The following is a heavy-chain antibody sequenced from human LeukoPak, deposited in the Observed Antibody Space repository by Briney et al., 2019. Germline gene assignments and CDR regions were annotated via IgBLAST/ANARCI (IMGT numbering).Heavy chain of an antibody. D-gene: IGHD2-15*01. CDR1: GFTFSSYS. V-gene: IGHV3-48*04. Sequence: GGSLRLSCAASGFTFSSYSMNWVRQAPGKGLEWVSYISSSSSTIYYADSVKGRFTISRDNAKNSLYLQMNSLRAEDTAVYYCARVGGYCSGGSCYKSDYWGQGTLVTVSS. CDR2: ISSSSSTI. J-gene: IGHJ4*02. CDR3: ARVGGYCSGGSCYKSDY.